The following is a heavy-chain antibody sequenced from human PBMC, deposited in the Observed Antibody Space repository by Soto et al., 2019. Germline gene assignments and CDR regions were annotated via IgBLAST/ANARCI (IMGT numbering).Heavy chain of an antibody. CDR1: GGSFSGYY. J-gene: IGHJ6*02. CDR2: INHSGST. V-gene: IGHV4-34*01. CDR3: ARWFNPGAGSSIRPHYYSMDV. Sequence: SETLSLTCAVYGGSFSGYYWSWIRQPPGKGLEWIGEINHSGSTNYNPSLKSRVTISVDTSKNQFSLKLSSVTAADTAVYYCARWFNPGAGSSIRPHYYSMDVWGQGTTVTVSS. D-gene: IGHD3-10*01.